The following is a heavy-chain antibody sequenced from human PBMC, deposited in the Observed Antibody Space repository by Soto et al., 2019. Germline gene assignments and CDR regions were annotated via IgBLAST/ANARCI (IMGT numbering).Heavy chain of an antibody. Sequence: ASVKVSCKASGYTFTSYGMYWVRQAPGQGLEWMGWINADNGNTKYAQKLQGRVTMTTDTSASTAYMELRSLRSDDTAVYYCARDYSSYGPFDYWGQGTLVTVSS. CDR1: GYTFTSYG. CDR2: INADNGNT. D-gene: IGHD5-18*01. J-gene: IGHJ4*02. V-gene: IGHV1-3*01. CDR3: ARDYSSYGPFDY.